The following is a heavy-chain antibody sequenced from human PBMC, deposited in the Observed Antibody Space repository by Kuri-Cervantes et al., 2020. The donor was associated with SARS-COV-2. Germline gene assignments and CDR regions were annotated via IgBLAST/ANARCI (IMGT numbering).Heavy chain of an antibody. CDR1: GFTSSSYW. J-gene: IGHJ4*02. Sequence: LSLTCAASGFTSSSYWMHWVRQASGKGLEWVGRVRGKANNYATAYAASVKGRFTISRDDSKNMAYLQMNSLKTEDTAVYYCTTLIDYWGQGALVTVSS. CDR3: TTLIDY. V-gene: IGHV3-73*01. CDR2: VRGKANNYAT.